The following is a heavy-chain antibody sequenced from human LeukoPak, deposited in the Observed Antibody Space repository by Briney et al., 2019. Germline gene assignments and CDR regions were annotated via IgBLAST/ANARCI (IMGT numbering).Heavy chain of an antibody. D-gene: IGHD6-19*01. CDR3: AKDTVAVAGTPLLRD. V-gene: IGHV3-43D*03. CDR1: GFTFDDYA. Sequence: GGSLRLSCAASGFTFDDYAMHWVRQAPGKGLEWVSLISWDGGSTYYADSVKGRFTISRDNSKNSLYLQMNSLRAEDTALYYCAKDTVAVAGTPLLRDWGQGTLVTVSS. J-gene: IGHJ4*02. CDR2: ISWDGGST.